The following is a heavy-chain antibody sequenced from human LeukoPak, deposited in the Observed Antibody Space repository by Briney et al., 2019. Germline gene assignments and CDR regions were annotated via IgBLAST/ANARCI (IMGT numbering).Heavy chain of an antibody. CDR3: ARLRGYCSSTSCPEYYYYYYGMDV. V-gene: IGHV5-51*01. CDR1: GYIFTSYW. CDR2: IHPGDSDP. J-gene: IGHJ6*02. Sequence: GESLKISCRASGYIFTSYWLGWVRQTPDKGLEWVGIIHPGDSDPRYSPSFQGHVTISADKSISTAYLQWSSLKASDTAMYYCARLRGYCSSTSCPEYYYYYYGMDVWGQGTTVTVSS. D-gene: IGHD2-2*01.